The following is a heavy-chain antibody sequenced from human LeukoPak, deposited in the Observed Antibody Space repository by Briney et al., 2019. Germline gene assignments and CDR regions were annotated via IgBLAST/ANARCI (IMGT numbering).Heavy chain of an antibody. CDR2: VSGSGGST. J-gene: IGHJ4*02. CDR3: AQDRYVSSGRDDY. V-gene: IGHV3-23*01. CDR1: GFPFRSYA. D-gene: IGHD6-19*01. Sequence: PGGPLRLSCEVSGFPFRSYAMSWVRQAPGKGLKWVSYVSGSGGSTYYADSVKGRFTISRDNSKNTLYLQMTNLRAEDTAVYFCAQDRYVSSGRDDYWGQGTLVTVSS.